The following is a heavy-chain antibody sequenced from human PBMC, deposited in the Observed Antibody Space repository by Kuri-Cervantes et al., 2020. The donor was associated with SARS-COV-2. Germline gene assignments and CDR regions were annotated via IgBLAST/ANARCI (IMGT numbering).Heavy chain of an antibody. Sequence: ASVKVSCKASGYTFTSYDINWVRQATGQGLEWMGWISAYNGNTNYAQKLQGRVTMTTDTSTSTAYMELRSLRSEDTAVYYCARSWGNWRYMDVWGKGTTVTVSS. CDR3: ARSWGNWRYMDV. V-gene: IGHV1-18*01. CDR1: GYTFTSYD. J-gene: IGHJ6*03. D-gene: IGHD1-1*01. CDR2: ISAYNGNT.